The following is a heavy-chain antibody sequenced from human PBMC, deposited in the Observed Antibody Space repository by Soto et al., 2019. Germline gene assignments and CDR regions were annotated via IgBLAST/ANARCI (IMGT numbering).Heavy chain of an antibody. Sequence: QVQLVQSGAEVKKPGASVKVSCKASGYTFTSYDINWVRQATGQGLEWMGWMNPKSGNTSYAQKFQGRVTMTRNTSISTAYMELSSLRSEDTAVYYCARGVYPEDMQWLPTRYYYYGMDVWGQGTTVTVSS. D-gene: IGHD6-19*01. CDR2: MNPKSGNT. CDR3: ARGVYPEDMQWLPTRYYYYGMDV. V-gene: IGHV1-8*01. CDR1: GYTFTSYD. J-gene: IGHJ6*02.